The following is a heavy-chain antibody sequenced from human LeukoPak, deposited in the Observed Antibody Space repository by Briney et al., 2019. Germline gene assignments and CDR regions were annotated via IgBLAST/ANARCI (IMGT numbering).Heavy chain of an antibody. CDR3: ASRRILGGVRGYYYYYMDV. D-gene: IGHD3-16*01. Sequence: SVKVSCKASGGTFSSYAISWVRQAPGQGLEWMGGIIPIFGTANYAQKFQGRVTITTDESTSTAYMELSSLRSEDTAVYYCASRRILGGVRGYYYYYMDVWGKGTTVTVSS. CDR2: IIPIFGTA. V-gene: IGHV1-69*05. J-gene: IGHJ6*03. CDR1: GGTFSSYA.